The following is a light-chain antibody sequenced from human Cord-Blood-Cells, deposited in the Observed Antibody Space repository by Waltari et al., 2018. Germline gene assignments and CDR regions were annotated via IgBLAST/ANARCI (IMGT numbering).Light chain of an antibody. CDR1: QSVLYSSNKKKY. J-gene: IGKJ3*01. V-gene: IGKV4-1*01. Sequence: DIVMTQSPDSLAVSLGERATINCKSSQSVLYSSNKKKYLAWYQQQPGQPPKLRIYWASTRESGVPDRFSGSGSGTDFTLTISSLQAEDVAVYYCQQYYSTPFTFGPGTKVDIK. CDR2: WAS. CDR3: QQYYSTPFT.